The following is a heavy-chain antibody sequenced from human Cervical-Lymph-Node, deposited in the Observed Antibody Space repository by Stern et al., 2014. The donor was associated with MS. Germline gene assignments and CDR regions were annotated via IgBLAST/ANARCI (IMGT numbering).Heavy chain of an antibody. V-gene: IGHV4-31*03. CDR3: ARALSEYEILTGYYTGDLKWFDP. CDR2: IYYSGNT. D-gene: IGHD3-9*01. J-gene: IGHJ5*02. Sequence: QVQLQESGPGLVKPSQTLSLTCTVSGGSISSGGYYWSWFRQHPGKGLEWIGSIYYSGNTYYNPSLMSRLTMSVDTSKNQVSLKLSSVTAADTAVYYCARALSEYEILTGYYTGDLKWFDPWGQGTLVIVSS. CDR1: GGSISSGGYY.